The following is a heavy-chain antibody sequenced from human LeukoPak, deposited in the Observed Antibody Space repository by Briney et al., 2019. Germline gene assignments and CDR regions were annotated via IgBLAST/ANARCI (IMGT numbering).Heavy chain of an antibody. CDR3: ARWRDCSGGSCYPNDAFDI. Sequence: SETLSLTCAVYGGSFSGYYWSWIRQPPGKGLEWIGEINHSGSTNYNPSLKSRVTISVDTSKNQFSLKLSSVTVADTAVYYCARWRDCSGGSCYPNDAFDIWGRGTMVTVSS. CDR1: GGSFSGYY. CDR2: INHSGST. V-gene: IGHV4-34*01. D-gene: IGHD2-15*01. J-gene: IGHJ3*02.